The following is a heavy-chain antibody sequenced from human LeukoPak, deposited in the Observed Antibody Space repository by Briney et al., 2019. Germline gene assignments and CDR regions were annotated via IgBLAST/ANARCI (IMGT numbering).Heavy chain of an antibody. D-gene: IGHD6-19*01. Sequence: GASVKVSCKVSGYTLTELSMHWVRQAPGKGLEWMGGFDPEDGETIYAQKFQGRVTMTEDTSTDTAYMELSSLRSEDTAVYYCATAGAVAGPGNYYGMDVWGQGTTVTVSS. CDR3: ATAGAVAGPGNYYGMDV. J-gene: IGHJ6*02. CDR1: GYTLTELS. V-gene: IGHV1-24*01. CDR2: FDPEDGET.